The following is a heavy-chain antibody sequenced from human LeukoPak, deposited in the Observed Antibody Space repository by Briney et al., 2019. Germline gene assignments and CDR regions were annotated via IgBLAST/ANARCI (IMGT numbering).Heavy chain of an antibody. V-gene: IGHV4-59*01. CDR1: GASIGSYY. J-gene: IGHJ3*02. Sequence: SQTLSLTCTVSGASIGSYYSSWIRQPPGKGMEWHGYLYYSGSTNSNPSLKARATISVETPKTQFTLKLSSGTAADTAVYYCARLADIWGQGTMVTVSS. CDR2: LYYSGST. CDR3: ARLADI.